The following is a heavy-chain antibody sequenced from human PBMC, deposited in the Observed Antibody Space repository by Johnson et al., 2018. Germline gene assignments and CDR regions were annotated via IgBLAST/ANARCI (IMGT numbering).Heavy chain of an antibody. V-gene: IGHV3-30-3*01. D-gene: IGHD2-15*01. CDR2: ISYDGSNK. Sequence: QVQLVQSGGGVVQPGRSLRLSCAASGFTFSSYAMHWVRQAPGKGLEGVAVISYDGSNKYYADSVKVRFTISRDNSKNTLYLQMNSRRAEDTDVYYCARDRGYCSGGSCYRYFQHWGQGTLVTVSS. J-gene: IGHJ1*01. CDR3: ARDRGYCSGGSCYRYFQH. CDR1: GFTFSSYA.